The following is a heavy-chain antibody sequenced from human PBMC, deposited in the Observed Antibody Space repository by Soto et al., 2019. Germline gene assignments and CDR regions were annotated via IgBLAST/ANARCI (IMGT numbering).Heavy chain of an antibody. CDR2: IDWDDDK. CDR1: GFSLSTSGMC. CDR3: ARIPAGAVAGGAAFDI. J-gene: IGHJ3*02. V-gene: IGHV2-70*11. Sequence: SGPTLVNPTQTLTLTCTFSGFSLSTSGMCVSWIRQPPGKALEWLARIDWDDDKYYSTSLKTRLTISKDTSKNQVVLTMTNMDPVDTATYYCARIPAGAVAGGAAFDIWGQGTMVTVXS. D-gene: IGHD6-19*01.